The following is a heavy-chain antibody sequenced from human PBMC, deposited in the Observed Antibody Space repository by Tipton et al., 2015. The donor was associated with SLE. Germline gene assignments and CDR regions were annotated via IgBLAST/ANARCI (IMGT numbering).Heavy chain of an antibody. J-gene: IGHJ4*02. Sequence: QSGAEVKRPGASVKVSCKASGYTFTNFVISWVRQAPGQGLEWMGWISAYNGNANYAQKLQGRVSMTTDTSTNTAYMEVRSLRSDDTAVYYCARENGDYFGYWGQGTLVTVSS. CDR3: ARENGDYFGY. V-gene: IGHV1-18*01. CDR2: ISAYNGNA. D-gene: IGHD4-17*01. CDR1: GYTFTNFV.